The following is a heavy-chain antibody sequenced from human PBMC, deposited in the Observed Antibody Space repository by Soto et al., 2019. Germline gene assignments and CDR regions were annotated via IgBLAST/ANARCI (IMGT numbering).Heavy chain of an antibody. CDR2: IIPIFGTA. CDR3: ARERILTGYTYYYYYGMDV. J-gene: IGHJ6*02. V-gene: IGHV1-69*13. D-gene: IGHD3-9*01. CDR1: GGTFSSYA. Sequence: ASVKVSCKASGGTFSSYAISWVRQAPGQGLEWMGGIIPIFGTANYAQKFQGRVTITADESTSTAYMELSSLRSEDTAVYYCARERILTGYTYYYYYGMDVWGQGTTVTVSS.